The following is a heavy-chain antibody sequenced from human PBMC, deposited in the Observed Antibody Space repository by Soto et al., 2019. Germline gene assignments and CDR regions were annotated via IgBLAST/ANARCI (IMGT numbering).Heavy chain of an antibody. CDR3: AKRAAGTSFDY. CDR2: ISGSGGST. J-gene: IGHJ4*02. V-gene: IGHV3-23*01. CDR1: GFTFSSYA. D-gene: IGHD6-13*01. Sequence: PGESLKISCAASGFTFSSYAMSWVRQAPGKGLEWVSVISGSGGSTYYADSVKGRFTISRDNSKNTLYLQMNSLRAEDTAVYYCAKRAAGTSFDYWGQGTLVTVSS.